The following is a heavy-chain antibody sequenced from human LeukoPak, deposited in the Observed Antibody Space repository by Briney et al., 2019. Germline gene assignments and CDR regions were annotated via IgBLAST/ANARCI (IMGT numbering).Heavy chain of an antibody. Sequence: PSETLSLTCTVSGGSISYYYWSWIRQPPGKGLEWIGYIYYSGSTNYNPSLKSRVTISVDTSKNQFSLKLSSVTAADTAVYYCARGMAYYYYYMDVWGKGTTVTTSS. CDR1: GGSISYYY. D-gene: IGHD5-24*01. CDR3: ARGMAYYYYYMDV. CDR2: IYYSGST. J-gene: IGHJ6*03. V-gene: IGHV4-59*01.